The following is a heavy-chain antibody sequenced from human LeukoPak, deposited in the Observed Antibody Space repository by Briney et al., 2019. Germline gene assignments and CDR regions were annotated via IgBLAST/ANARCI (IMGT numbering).Heavy chain of an antibody. D-gene: IGHD1-14*01. CDR2: LYYSGGT. CDR1: GGSMRGY. CDR3: ARGPPAYYFDY. Sequence: SETLSLTCTVSGGSMRGYWSWLRQPPGKGLEWIAYLYYSGGTHYNPSLKSRVTMSIDTSKNQFSLNLSSVTAADTAVYYCARGPPAYYFDYWGQGTLVTVSS. V-gene: IGHV4-59*01. J-gene: IGHJ4*02.